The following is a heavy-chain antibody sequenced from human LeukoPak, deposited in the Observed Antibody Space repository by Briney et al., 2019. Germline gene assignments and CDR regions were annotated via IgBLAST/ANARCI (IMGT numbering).Heavy chain of an antibody. CDR3: VRGGLYYDSSAENE. Sequence: GGSLRLSCAASGFTFSSYAMHWVRQAPGKGLEWVAVISYDGSNKYYADSVKDRFSISRDNAKNSLYLQMNSLRAEDTAVYYCVRGGLYYDSSAENEWGQGTLVTVSS. J-gene: IGHJ4*02. CDR2: ISYDGSNK. D-gene: IGHD3-22*01. V-gene: IGHV3-30*04. CDR1: GFTFSSYA.